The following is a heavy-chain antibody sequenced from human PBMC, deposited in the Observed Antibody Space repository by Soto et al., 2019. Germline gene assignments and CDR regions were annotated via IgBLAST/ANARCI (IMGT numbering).Heavy chain of an antibody. CDR2: INPNSGGT. CDR3: ASEAAAGMAFIGGMDV. Sequence: ASVKVSCKASGYTFTGYYMHWVRQAPGQGLEWMGWINPNSGGTNYAQKFQGRVTMTRDTSISTAYMELSRLRSDDTAVYYCASEAAAGMAFIGGMDVWGQGTTVTVSS. CDR1: GYTFTGYY. V-gene: IGHV1-2*02. J-gene: IGHJ6*02. D-gene: IGHD6-13*01.